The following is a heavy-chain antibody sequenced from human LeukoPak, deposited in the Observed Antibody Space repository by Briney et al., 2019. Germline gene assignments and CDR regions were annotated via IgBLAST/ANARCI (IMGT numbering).Heavy chain of an antibody. CDR2: SNAGNGNT. V-gene: IGHV1-3*02. Sequence: ASVKVSRKASGYTYATYAMHWVRQAPGQRLEWMGWSNAGNGNTKYSQEFQGRVTITRDTSASTAYMELSSLRSEDMAVYYCVREAPFGAFDIWGQGPMVTVSS. CDR3: VREAPFGAFDI. CDR1: GYTYATYA. D-gene: IGHD2/OR15-2a*01. J-gene: IGHJ3*02.